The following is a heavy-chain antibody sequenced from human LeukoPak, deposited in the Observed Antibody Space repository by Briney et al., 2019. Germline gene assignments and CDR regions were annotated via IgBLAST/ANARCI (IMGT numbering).Heavy chain of an antibody. J-gene: IGHJ6*04. CDR1: GFTFSSYA. V-gene: IGHV3-23*01. CDR3: ARVLYILRYFDY. Sequence: SGGSLRLSCAASGFTFSSYAMTWVRQAPGKGLEWVSGISGSGGSTYNADSVKGRFTISRDNSKNTLYLQMNSLRAEDTAVYYCARVLYILRYFDYWGKGTTVTISS. CDR2: ISGSGGST. D-gene: IGHD3-9*01.